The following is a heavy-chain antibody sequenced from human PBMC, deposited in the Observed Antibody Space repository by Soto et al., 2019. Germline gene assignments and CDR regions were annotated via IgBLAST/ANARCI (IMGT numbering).Heavy chain of an antibody. V-gene: IGHV1-69*12. Sequence: QVQLVQSGAEVKKPGSSVKVSCKASGGTFSSYAINWVRQAPGQGLEWMGGIIPIFGTADYAQKFQGRVTITADGSTSTAYIELSSLRSEDTAVYYCARAVAGGVYYYYGMDVWGQGTTVTVSS. CDR1: GGTFSSYA. CDR2: IIPIFGTA. J-gene: IGHJ6*02. CDR3: ARAVAGGVYYYYGMDV. D-gene: IGHD6-19*01.